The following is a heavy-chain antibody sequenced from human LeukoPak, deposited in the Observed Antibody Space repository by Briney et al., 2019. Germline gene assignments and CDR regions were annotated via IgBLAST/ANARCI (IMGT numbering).Heavy chain of an antibody. CDR1: GFIFSSYW. J-gene: IGHJ3*02. CDR3: ARALEAGIFDI. CDR2: IKEDETAK. V-gene: IGHV3-7*01. D-gene: IGHD6-13*01. Sequence: PGGSLRLSCADPGFIFSSYWMASVRQAPGKGLEWVANIKEDETAKYYVDSVRGRFTSSRDDAKNSLYLQMNSLRAEDTAVYYCARALEAGIFDIWGQGTLVTVSS.